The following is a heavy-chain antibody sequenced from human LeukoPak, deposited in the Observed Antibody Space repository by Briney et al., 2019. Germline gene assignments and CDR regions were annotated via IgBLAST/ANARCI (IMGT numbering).Heavy chain of an antibody. CDR2: INPNSGGT. Sequence: ASVKVSCKASGYTFTGYYMHWVRQAPGQGLEWMGWINPNSGGTNYAQKFQGRVTMTRDTSISTAYMELSRLRSDDTAVYYCARDHYDYVWGSDHNGMDVWGQETTVTVSS. V-gene: IGHV1-2*02. CDR3: ARDHYDYVWGSDHNGMDV. D-gene: IGHD3-16*02. J-gene: IGHJ6*02. CDR1: GYTFTGYY.